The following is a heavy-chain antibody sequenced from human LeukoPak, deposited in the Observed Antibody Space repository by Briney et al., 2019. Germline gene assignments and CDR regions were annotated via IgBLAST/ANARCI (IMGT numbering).Heavy chain of an antibody. V-gene: IGHV4-4*02. Sequence: PSETLSLTCAVSGGSISSSNWWSWVRQPPGKGLEWIGEIYHSGSTNYNPSLKSRVTISVDKSKNQFSLKLSSVTAADTAVYYCPRLYSSSWADFYYYYGMDVWGQGTTVTVSS. CDR2: IYHSGST. CDR1: GGSISSSNW. CDR3: PRLYSSSWADFYYYYGMDV. J-gene: IGHJ6*02. D-gene: IGHD6-13*01.